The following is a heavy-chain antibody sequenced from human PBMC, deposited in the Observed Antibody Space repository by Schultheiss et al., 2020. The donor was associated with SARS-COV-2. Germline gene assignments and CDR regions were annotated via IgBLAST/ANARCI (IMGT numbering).Heavy chain of an antibody. CDR2: IFSNDEK. V-gene: IGHV2-26*01. J-gene: IGHJ4*02. CDR1: GFSLSNARMG. Sequence: SGPTLVKPTETLTLTCTVSGFSLSNARMGVSWIRQPPGKALEWLAHIFSNDEKSYSTSLKSRLTISKDTSKSQVVLTMTNMDPVDTATYYCARIRAWGEMAYDYWGQGTLVTVSS. CDR3: ARIRAWGEMAYDY. D-gene: IGHD5-24*01.